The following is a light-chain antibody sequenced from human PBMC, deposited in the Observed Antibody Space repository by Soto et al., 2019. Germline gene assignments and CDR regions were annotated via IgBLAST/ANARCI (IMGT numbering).Light chain of an antibody. J-gene: IGLJ3*02. CDR2: RND. Sequence: QSVLTQPPSASGTPGQRVTISCSGSSSNIGSNPVNWYQQLPGTAPKLLIYRNDQRPSGVPDRFSGSKSGTSASLAIRGLQAEDEGGYSWAAWDDSLNGWVFGGGTKLTVL. V-gene: IGLV1-44*01. CDR1: SSNIGSNP. CDR3: AAWDDSLNGWV.